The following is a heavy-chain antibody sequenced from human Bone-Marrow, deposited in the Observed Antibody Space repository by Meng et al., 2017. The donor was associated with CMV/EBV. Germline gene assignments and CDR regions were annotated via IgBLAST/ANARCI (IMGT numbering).Heavy chain of an antibody. CDR3: ARLPSGSRAYYYYYGMDV. CDR2: INHSGST. Sequence: ESLKISCAASGFTVSSNYMSWVRQAPGKGLEWIGEINHSGSTNYNPSLKSRVTISVDTSKNQFSLKLSSVTAADTAVYYCARLPSGSRAYYYYYGMDVWGQGTTVTVSS. D-gene: IGHD1-26*01. V-gene: IGHV4-34*01. CDR1: GFTVSSNY. J-gene: IGHJ6*02.